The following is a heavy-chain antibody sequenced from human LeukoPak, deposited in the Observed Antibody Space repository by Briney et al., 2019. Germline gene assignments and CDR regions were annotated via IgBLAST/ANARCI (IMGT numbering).Heavy chain of an antibody. CDR1: GGSINGRSYY. D-gene: IGHD4-17*01. V-gene: IGHV4-39*01. J-gene: IGHJ6*03. CDR2: VYYGGTT. CDR3: ARRATTVTTGYYYYYMDV. Sequence: SETLSLTCTVSGGSINGRSYYWGWIRQPPGKGLEWIGSVYYGGTTYYNPSLKSRVTISEDTSKNQFSLELSSVTAADTAVYYCARRATTVTTGYYYYYMDVWGKGTTVTVSS.